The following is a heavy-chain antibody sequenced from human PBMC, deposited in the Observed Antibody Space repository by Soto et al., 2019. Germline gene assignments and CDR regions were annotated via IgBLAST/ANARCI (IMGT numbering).Heavy chain of an antibody. CDR3: ARSGPGSVVVAATPLSY. Sequence: ASVKVSCKASGYTFTSYGISWVRQAPGQGLEWMGWISAYNGNTNYAQKLQGRVTMTTDTSTSTAYMELRSLRSDDTAVYYCARSGPGSVVVAATPLSYWGQGTLVTVSS. CDR2: ISAYNGNT. D-gene: IGHD2-15*01. V-gene: IGHV1-18*01. CDR1: GYTFTSYG. J-gene: IGHJ4*02.